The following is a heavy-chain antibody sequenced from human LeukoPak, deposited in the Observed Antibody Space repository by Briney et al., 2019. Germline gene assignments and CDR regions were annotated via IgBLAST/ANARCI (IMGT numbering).Heavy chain of an antibody. Sequence: GGSLTLSCEASGFSVSSYWMHWVCQAPSMGLVFVSRISSDGRTTNYVDSVKGRFSVSRDNAKNMLYLQMNTLRADDTAVYYCAREYCGLMTGYYMDIWGKGTTVTVSS. CDR1: GFSVSSYW. CDR2: ISSDGRTT. J-gene: IGHJ6*03. CDR3: AREYCGLMTGYYMDI. D-gene: IGHD3-9*01. V-gene: IGHV3-74*01.